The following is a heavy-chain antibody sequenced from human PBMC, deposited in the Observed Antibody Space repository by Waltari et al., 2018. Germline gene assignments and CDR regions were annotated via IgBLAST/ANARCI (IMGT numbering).Heavy chain of an antibody. D-gene: IGHD6-13*01. J-gene: IGHJ4*02. Sequence: QVQLQESGPGLVKPSPTLSLTCTVSGGSIRSGRYYWSWTRQPAGKGLEWIGRIYTSGSTNYNPSLKSRVTISVDTSKNQFSLKLSSVTAADTAVYYCARGIGSSSWFDYWGQGTLVTVSS. CDR3: ARGIGSSSWFDY. CDR1: GGSIRSGRYY. CDR2: IYTSGST. V-gene: IGHV4-61*02.